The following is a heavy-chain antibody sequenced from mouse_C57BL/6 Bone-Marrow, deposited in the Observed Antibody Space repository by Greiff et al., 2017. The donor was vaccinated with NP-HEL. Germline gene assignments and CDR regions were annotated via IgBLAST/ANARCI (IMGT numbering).Heavy chain of an antibody. V-gene: IGHV1-55*01. CDR3: ARGSNSPYYFDY. D-gene: IGHD2-5*01. Sequence: QVQLQQPGAELVKPGASVKMSCKASGYTFTSYWITWVKQRPGQGLEWIGDIYPGSGSTNYNEKFKSKATLPVDTSSSTAYMQLNSVTSEDSAVYYCARGSNSPYYFDYWGKGTTRTVSS. J-gene: IGHJ2*01. CDR2: IYPGSGST. CDR1: GYTFTSYW.